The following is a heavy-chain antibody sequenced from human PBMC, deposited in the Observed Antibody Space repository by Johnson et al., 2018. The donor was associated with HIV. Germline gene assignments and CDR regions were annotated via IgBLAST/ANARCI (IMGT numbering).Heavy chain of an antibody. CDR2: ISYDGSNK. V-gene: IGHV3-30*04. D-gene: IGHD3-3*01. J-gene: IGHJ3*02. CDR3: AKGYYDSSFGLDM. CDR1: GFTFSSYA. Sequence: QVQLVESGGGVVQPGGSLRLSCAASGFTFSSYAMHWVRQAPGKGLAWVAVISYDGSNKYFADSVKGRFTISRDNSKNTLYLHMNNLTAEDTAVYHCAKGYYDSSFGLDMWGQGTMVIVSS.